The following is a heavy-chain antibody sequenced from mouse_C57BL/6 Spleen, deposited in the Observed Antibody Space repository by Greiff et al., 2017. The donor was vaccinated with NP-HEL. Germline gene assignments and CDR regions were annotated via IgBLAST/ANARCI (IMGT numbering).Heavy chain of an antibody. J-gene: IGHJ3*01. D-gene: IGHD1-1*01. Sequence: VQLQQSGPELVKPGASVKISCKASGYSFTGYYMNWVKQSPEKSLEWIGEINPSTGGTTYNQKFKAKATLTVDKSSSTAYMQLKSLTSEDSAVYYCARPGSSYQAWFAYWGKGTLVTVSA. CDR1: GYSFTGYY. V-gene: IGHV1-42*01. CDR3: ARPGSSYQAWFAY. CDR2: INPSTGGT.